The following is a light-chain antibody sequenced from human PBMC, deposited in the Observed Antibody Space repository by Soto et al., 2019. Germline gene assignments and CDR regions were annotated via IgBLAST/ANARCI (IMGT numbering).Light chain of an antibody. J-gene: IGKJ1*01. CDR2: DVS. CDR3: QQYNSYGT. CDR1: QSISSW. Sequence: DIQMTQSPSPLSASVGDRVTITCRSSQSISSWWAWYQQKPGKAPKLLIYDVSSLKNGVPSRFSGSGSGTEFTLTISSLQPDDFATYYCQQYNSYGTFGQGNQVESK. V-gene: IGKV1-5*01.